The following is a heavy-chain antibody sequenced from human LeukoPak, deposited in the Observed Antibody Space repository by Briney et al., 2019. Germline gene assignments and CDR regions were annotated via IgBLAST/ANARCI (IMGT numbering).Heavy chain of an antibody. J-gene: IGHJ3*02. D-gene: IGHD1-26*01. V-gene: IGHV3-7*03. CDR2: INQDGSEM. Sequence: PGGSLRLSCAASGFTFSNYWVSWVRQAPGKGLEWLANINQDGSEMYYVDSVKGRFTISRDNSKNTLYLQLNSLRPEDTAVYYCVKDLGSGRNPDAFDIWGQGTMVTVSS. CDR1: GFTFSNYW. CDR3: VKDLGSGRNPDAFDI.